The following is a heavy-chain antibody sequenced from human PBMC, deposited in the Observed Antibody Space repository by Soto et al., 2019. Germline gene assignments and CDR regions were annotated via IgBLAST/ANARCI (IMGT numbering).Heavy chain of an antibody. V-gene: IGHV3-53*01. CDR2: IYSGGST. J-gene: IGHJ6*02. CDR3: ARAKYYDFWSGLYGMDV. Sequence: PGGSLRLSCAASRFTFSDYYMSWVRQAPGKGLEWVSVIYSGGSTYYADSVKGRFTISRDNSKNTLYLQMNSLRAEDTAVYYCARAKYYDFWSGLYGMDVWGQGTTVTVSS. CDR1: RFTFSDYY. D-gene: IGHD3-3*01.